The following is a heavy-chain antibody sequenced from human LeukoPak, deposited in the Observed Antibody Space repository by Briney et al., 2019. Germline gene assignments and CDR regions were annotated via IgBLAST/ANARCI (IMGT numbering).Heavy chain of an antibody. CDR2: ISVSGGST. CDR1: GFTFSFYG. CDR3: AKSRPYSGSWYYFDY. D-gene: IGHD1-26*01. J-gene: IGHJ4*02. V-gene: IGHV3-23*01. Sequence: GGSLRLSCAASGFTFSFYGMSWVRQAPGMGLEWVSTISVSGGSTYYADSVKGRFTISGDNSKNTLYLQMNSLRAEDTAVYYCAKSRPYSGSWYYFDYWGQGTLVTVSS.